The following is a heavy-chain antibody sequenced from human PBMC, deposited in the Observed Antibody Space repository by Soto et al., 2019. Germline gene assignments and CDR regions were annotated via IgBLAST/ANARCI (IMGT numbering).Heavy chain of an antibody. Sequence: GGSLRLSCAASGFTFSGSAMHWVRQASGKGLEWVGRIRSKANSYATAYAASVKGRFTISRDDSKNTAYLQMNSLKTEDTAVYCCTVVCISTSCPYGMDVWGQGTTVTVSS. CDR3: TVVCISTSCPYGMDV. CDR1: GFTFSGSA. CDR2: IRSKANSYAT. J-gene: IGHJ6*02. V-gene: IGHV3-73*01. D-gene: IGHD2-2*01.